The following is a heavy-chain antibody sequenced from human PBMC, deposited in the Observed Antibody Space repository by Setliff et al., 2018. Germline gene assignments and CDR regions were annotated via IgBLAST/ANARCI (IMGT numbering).Heavy chain of an antibody. CDR1: GFTFSSYW. CDR3: AKDSATYLNWFDP. V-gene: IGHV3-74*01. J-gene: IGHJ5*02. Sequence: GGSLRLSCAASGFTFSSYWMHWVRQAPGRGLVWVSRINSGGSTTNYADSVKGRFTISRDNAKNTLYLQMNSLRAEDTAVYYCAKDSATYLNWFDPWGQGTLVTVSS. CDR2: INSGGSTT. D-gene: IGHD6-19*01.